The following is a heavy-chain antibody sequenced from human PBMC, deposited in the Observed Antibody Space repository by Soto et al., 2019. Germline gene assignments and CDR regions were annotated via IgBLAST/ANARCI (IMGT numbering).Heavy chain of an antibody. CDR1: EVIFSGYS. Sequence: QVQLVESGGGWVKPGGSLRLSCAVSEVIFSGYSMNWIRQAPGKGLEWISHISYSGNTIYYADSVKGRFTISRDNDKNSLYLQMNSLRADDTAIYYCTRRQGDYFDYWGQGAPVTVSS. CDR2: ISYSGNTI. J-gene: IGHJ4*02. V-gene: IGHV3-11*01. CDR3: TRRQGDYFDY.